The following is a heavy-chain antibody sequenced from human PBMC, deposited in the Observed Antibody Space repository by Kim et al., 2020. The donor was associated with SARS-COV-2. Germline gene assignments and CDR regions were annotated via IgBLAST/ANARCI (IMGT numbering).Heavy chain of an antibody. CDR2: IKQDGSEK. V-gene: IGHV3-7*03. CDR1: GFTFSSYW. D-gene: IGHD5-12*01. Sequence: GGSLRLSCAASGFTFSSYWMSWVRQAPGKGLEWVANIKQDGSEKYYVDSVKGRFTISRDNAKNSLYLQMNSLRAEDTAVYYCARTPSGLVSGYDVPQPDYYYYYGMDVWGQGTTVTVSS. J-gene: IGHJ6*02. CDR3: ARTPSGLVSGYDVPQPDYYYYYGMDV.